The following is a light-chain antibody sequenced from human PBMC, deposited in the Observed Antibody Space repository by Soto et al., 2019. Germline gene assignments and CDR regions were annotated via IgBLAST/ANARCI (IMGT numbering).Light chain of an antibody. CDR3: QQYNSWPLT. Sequence: EILMAQSPATLSVSPGERATLSCRASQSVGANLAWYQQKPGQAPRLLIYGASTRATGVPARFSGSDSGTEVTLTISILQPEDFALYYCQQYNSWPLTFGGGTTVEIK. J-gene: IGKJ4*01. CDR2: GAS. V-gene: IGKV3-15*01. CDR1: QSVGAN.